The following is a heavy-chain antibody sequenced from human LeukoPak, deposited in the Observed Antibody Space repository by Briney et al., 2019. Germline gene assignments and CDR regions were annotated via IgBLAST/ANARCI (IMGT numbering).Heavy chain of an antibody. D-gene: IGHD3-10*01. V-gene: IGHV3-13*04. CDR2: IGTAGDT. CDR3: ARGPYGSGEYYFDY. Sequence: GGSLRLSCAASGFTFSSYDMHWVRQATGKGLEWVSAIGTAGDTYYPGSVKGRFTISRENAKNSLYLQMNSLRAGDTAVYYCARGPYGSGEYYFDYWGQGTLVTVSS. CDR1: GFTFSSYD. J-gene: IGHJ4*02.